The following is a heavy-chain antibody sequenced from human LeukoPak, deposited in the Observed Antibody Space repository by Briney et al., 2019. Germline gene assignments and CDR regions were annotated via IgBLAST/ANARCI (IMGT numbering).Heavy chain of an antibody. CDR1: GYTFTGYY. D-gene: IGHD3-3*01. Sequence: ASVKVSCKASGYTFTGYYMHWVRQAPGQGLEWMGWINPNSGGTNYAQKFQGRVTMTRDTSISTAYMELRSLRSDDTAVYYCARDLKSVRKITIFEIDYWGQGTLVTVSS. V-gene: IGHV1-2*02. CDR3: ARDLKSVRKITIFEIDY. J-gene: IGHJ4*02. CDR2: INPNSGGT.